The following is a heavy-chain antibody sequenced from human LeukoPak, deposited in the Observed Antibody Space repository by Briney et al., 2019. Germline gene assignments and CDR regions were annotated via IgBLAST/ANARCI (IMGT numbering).Heavy chain of an antibody. CDR1: GFTFSDYY. CDR2: ISSSGSAI. CDR3: ARIVVVAGFDP. V-gene: IGHV3-11*04. J-gene: IGHJ5*02. D-gene: IGHD3-22*01. Sequence: GGSLRLSCAAPGFTFSDYYMSWLRQAPGKGLEWVSYISSSGSAIYYADSVKGRFTISRDNAKNSLYLQMNSLRAEDTAVYYCARIVVVAGFDPWGQGTLVTVSS.